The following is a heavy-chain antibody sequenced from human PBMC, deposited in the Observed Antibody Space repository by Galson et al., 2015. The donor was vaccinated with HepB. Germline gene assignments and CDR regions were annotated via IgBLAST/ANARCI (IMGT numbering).Heavy chain of an antibody. V-gene: IGHV3-66*01. CDR1: GFSVTTYS. D-gene: IGHD4/OR15-4a*01. Sequence: SLRLSCAASGFSVTTYSINWVRQAPGKGLEWVSVIDPIKGLKYVDSVKGRFTISRDTSRNMVYLQISSLRVEDTAVYFCARGRDYFDLWGRGTLVTVSS. J-gene: IGHJ2*01. CDR3: ARGRDYFDL. CDR2: IDPIKGL.